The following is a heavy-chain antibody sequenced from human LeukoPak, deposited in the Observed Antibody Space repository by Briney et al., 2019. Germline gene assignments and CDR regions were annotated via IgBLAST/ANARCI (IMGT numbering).Heavy chain of an antibody. J-gene: IGHJ4*02. D-gene: IGHD1-14*01. CDR1: GFTFSSYS. CDR3: ARDRYGYLDY. Sequence: GGSLRLSCAASGFTFSSYSIHWVRQAPGKGLEWVAVISYDGSNKYYADSVKGRFTISRDNSKNTLYLEMNSLRTEDTAVYYCARDRYGYLDYWGQGTLVTVSS. CDR2: ISYDGSNK. V-gene: IGHV3-30*03.